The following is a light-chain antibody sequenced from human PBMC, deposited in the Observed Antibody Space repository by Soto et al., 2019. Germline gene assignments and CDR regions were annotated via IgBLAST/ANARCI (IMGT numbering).Light chain of an antibody. CDR2: RND. J-gene: IGLJ3*02. CDR3: GASYGSRSTRV. CDR1: SSDVGGYY. Sequence: QSVLTQPASASGTPGQRVAISCSGSSSDVGGYYEDCYQQLPRTAPKLLIYRNDNRPSSVPDRFSGAKSGASASLAISGLRSAEEADYYCGASYGSRSTRVFGGGTKLTVL. V-gene: IGLV1-47*01.